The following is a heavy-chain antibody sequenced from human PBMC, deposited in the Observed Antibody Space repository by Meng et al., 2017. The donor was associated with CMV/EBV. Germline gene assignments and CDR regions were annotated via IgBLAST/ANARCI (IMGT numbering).Heavy chain of an antibody. J-gene: IGHJ4*02. Sequence: VQLVECVGGLVQPGGSLILSCEDSGFTFSHYWMHWVRQVPGEGPVCVSRINTDGSFTSYADSVKGRFTISRDNAKNTPYLHMHGLRVDDSAVYYCGRDLTGERDQWGQGTLVTVSS. D-gene: IGHD7-27*01. CDR3: GRDLTGERDQ. CDR1: GFTFSHYW. V-gene: IGHV3-74*03. CDR2: INTDGSFT.